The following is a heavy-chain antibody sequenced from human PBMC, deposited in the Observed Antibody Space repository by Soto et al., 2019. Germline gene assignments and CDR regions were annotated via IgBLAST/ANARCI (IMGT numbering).Heavy chain of an antibody. Sequence: PACCRKLSSASSGFSFRIYSVNWVLQTPGKGLEWVSSISSSSSYIYYPDSVKGRFTISRDNAKNSLYLQMNSLRAEDTAVYYCAIGIRHLWSYASSGYHFWAQATLVTVSS. D-gene: IGHD3-22*01. V-gene: IGHV3-21*01. J-gene: IGHJ4*02. CDR3: AIGIRHLWSYASSGYHF. CDR2: ISSSSSYI. CDR1: GFSFRIYS.